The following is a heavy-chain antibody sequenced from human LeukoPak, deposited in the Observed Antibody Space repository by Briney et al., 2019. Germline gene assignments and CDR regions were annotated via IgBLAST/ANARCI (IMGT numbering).Heavy chain of an antibody. CDR1: GYTFTSYD. CDR2: MNPNSGNT. Sequence: GASVKVSCKASGYTFTSYDINWVRQATGQGLEWMGWMNPNSGNTGYAQKFQGRVTITRNTSISTAYMELSSLRSEYTTVYYCARVDRGYLSYSYYTDVWGKGTTVTVSS. V-gene: IGHV1-8*03. D-gene: IGHD2-15*01. J-gene: IGHJ6*03. CDR3: ARVDRGYLSYSYYTDV.